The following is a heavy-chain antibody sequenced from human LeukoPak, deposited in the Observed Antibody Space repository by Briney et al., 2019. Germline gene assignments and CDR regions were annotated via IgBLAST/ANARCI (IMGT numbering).Heavy chain of an antibody. CDR3: AREPRGYDFWSGYQESYGMDV. CDR2: IYYSGST. CDR1: GGSISSYY. J-gene: IGHJ6*02. Sequence: SETLSLTCTVSGGSISSYYWSWIRQPPGKGLEWIGYIYYSGSTNYNPSLKSRVTISVDTSKNQFSLKLSSVTAADTAVYYCAREPRGYDFWSGYQESYGMDVWGQETTVTVSS. V-gene: IGHV4-59*01. D-gene: IGHD3-3*01.